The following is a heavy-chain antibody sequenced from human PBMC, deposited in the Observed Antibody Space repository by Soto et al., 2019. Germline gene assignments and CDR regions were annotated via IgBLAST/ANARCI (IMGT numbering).Heavy chain of an antibody. D-gene: IGHD3-9*01. V-gene: IGHV3-21*01. J-gene: IGHJ6*02. Sequence: XGSLRLSCAGSGFTFSRYSMNWVRQAPGKGLEWVASIGTRGDIYYAESVKGRLTISRDNAKNSLSLEMDSLRVEDTGVYYCAREETDWPLAYGLDVWGQGTTVTVSS. CDR3: AREETDWPLAYGLDV. CDR2: IGTRGDI. CDR1: GFTFSRYS.